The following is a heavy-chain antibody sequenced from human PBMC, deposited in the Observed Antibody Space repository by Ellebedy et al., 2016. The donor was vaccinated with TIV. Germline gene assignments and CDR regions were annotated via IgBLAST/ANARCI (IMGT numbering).Heavy chain of an antibody. D-gene: IGHD3-10*01. J-gene: IGHJ4*02. V-gene: IGHV1-18*04. Sequence: ASVKVSXXASGYTFTGYYMHWVRQAPGQGLEWMGWISAYNGNTNYAQKLQGRVTMTTDTSTSTAYMELRSLRSDDTAVYYCARDLGPNYYGSGSYYTFDYWGQGTLVTVSS. CDR3: ARDLGPNYYGSGSYYTFDY. CDR1: GYTFTGYY. CDR2: ISAYNGNT.